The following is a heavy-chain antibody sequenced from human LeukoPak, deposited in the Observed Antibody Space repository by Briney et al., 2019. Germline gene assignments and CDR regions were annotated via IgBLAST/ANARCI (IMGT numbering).Heavy chain of an antibody. Sequence: KPSETLSLTCTVSGGSISSYYWSWIRQPPGKGLEWIGYIYYSGSTNYNPSLKSRVTISVDTSKNQFSLKLSSVTAADTAAYYCARDLGNSYDYWGQGTLVTVSS. CDR1: GGSISSYY. J-gene: IGHJ4*02. V-gene: IGHV4-59*01. CDR3: ARDLGNSYDY. CDR2: IYYSGST.